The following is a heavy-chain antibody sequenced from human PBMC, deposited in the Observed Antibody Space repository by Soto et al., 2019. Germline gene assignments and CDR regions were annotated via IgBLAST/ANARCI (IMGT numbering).Heavy chain of an antibody. Sequence: SVKVSCKASGGTFSSYAISWVRQAPGQGLEWMGGIIPIFGTANYAQKFQGRVTITADKSTSTAYMELSSLRSEDTAVYYCARRSYDISRGYYYGMDVWGQGTTVTVSS. D-gene: IGHD3-9*01. CDR1: GGTFSSYA. CDR2: IIPIFGTA. J-gene: IGHJ6*02. CDR3: ARRSYDISRGYYYGMDV. V-gene: IGHV1-69*06.